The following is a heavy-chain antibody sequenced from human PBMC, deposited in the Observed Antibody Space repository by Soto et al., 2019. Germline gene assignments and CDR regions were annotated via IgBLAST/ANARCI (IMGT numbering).Heavy chain of an antibody. V-gene: IGHV1-18*01. CDR2: ISAYNGNT. J-gene: IGHJ6*03. Sequence: ASVKVSCTASGYTFTSYGISWVRQAPGQGLEWMGWISAYNGNTNYAQKLQGRVTMTTDTSTSTAYMELRSLRSDDTAVYYCARGSTTGTTLFTARVRYYYYYYMDVWGKGTTVTVSS. CDR1: GYTFTSYG. CDR3: ARGSTTGTTLFTARVRYYYYYYMDV. D-gene: IGHD1-1*01.